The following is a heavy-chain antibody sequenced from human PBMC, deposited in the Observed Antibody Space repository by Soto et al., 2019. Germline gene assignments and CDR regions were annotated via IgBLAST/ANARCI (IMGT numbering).Heavy chain of an antibody. Sequence: EVQLLELGGGLVQPGGSLRLSCAASGFTFSSHVMSWVRQAPGKGLEWVSGISTGGGSTDYADSVKGRFTISRDNSKNTLHLQMKSLRAEDTAVYYCARSREIIASAGSFDYWGQGTLVTVSS. D-gene: IGHD6-25*01. CDR2: ISTGGGST. V-gene: IGHV3-23*01. CDR1: GFTFSSHV. J-gene: IGHJ4*02. CDR3: ARSREIIASAGSFDY.